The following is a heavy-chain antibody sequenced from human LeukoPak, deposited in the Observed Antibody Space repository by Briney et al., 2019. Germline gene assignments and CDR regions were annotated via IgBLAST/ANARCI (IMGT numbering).Heavy chain of an antibody. V-gene: IGHV1-69*05. CDR3: ARDSSSSYYYYYMDV. CDR2: IIPIFGTA. J-gene: IGHJ6*03. Sequence: SVKVSCKXSGGTFSSYAISWVRQSPRQGLEWMGRIIPIFGTANYSQKFQGRVTITTDESTSTAYMELSSLRSEDTAVYYCARDSSSSYYYYYMDVWGKGTTVTVSS. CDR1: GGTFSSYA. D-gene: IGHD6-6*01.